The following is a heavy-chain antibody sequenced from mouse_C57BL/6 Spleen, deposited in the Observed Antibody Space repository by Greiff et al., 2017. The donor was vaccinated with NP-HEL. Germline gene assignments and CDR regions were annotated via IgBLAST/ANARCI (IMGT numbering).Heavy chain of an antibody. CDR1: GFTFSDFY. V-gene: IGHV7-1*01. J-gene: IGHJ3*01. CDR3: ARDAPYDYDGAWFAY. D-gene: IGHD2-4*01. Sequence: DVKLVESGGGLVQSGRSLRLSCATSGFTFSDFYMEWVRQAPGKGLEWIAASRNKANDYTTEYSASVKGRFIVSRDTSQSILYLQMNALRAEDTAIYYCARDAPYDYDGAWFAYWGQGTLVTVSA. CDR2: SRNKANDYTT.